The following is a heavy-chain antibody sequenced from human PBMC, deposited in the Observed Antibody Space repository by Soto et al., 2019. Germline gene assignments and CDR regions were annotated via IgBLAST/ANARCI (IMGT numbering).Heavy chain of an antibody. J-gene: IGHJ4*02. CDR2: ISNSGRT. D-gene: IGHD3-10*01. Sequence: QVQLQESGPGLVKPSQTLSLTCTVSGGSVRRGNYYWSWIRQLPGKGLEWIGYISNSGRTHYNPSLMSRITILVDTSKNQFFLELRSVTAANTALYYCARADYATGSYYPDYWGQGTVVTVSS. V-gene: IGHV4-31*03. CDR3: ARADYATGSYYPDY. CDR1: GGSVRRGNYY.